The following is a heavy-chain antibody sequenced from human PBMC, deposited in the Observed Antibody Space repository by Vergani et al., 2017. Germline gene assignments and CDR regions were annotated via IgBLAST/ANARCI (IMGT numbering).Heavy chain of an antibody. D-gene: IGHD5-12*01. CDR3: AKANPRNSGYEYLYYYHAMDV. CDR1: GFTFNHYA. CDR2: ISGSGGST. J-gene: IGHJ6*02. Sequence: EVQLLASGGDLVQLGGSLRLSCAASGFTFNHYAMNWVRQAPGKGLEWVSGISGSGGSTYYTGSVKGRFTISRDSSKNTLYLQMNSLSAGDTAVYYCAKANPRNSGYEYLYYYHAMDVWGQGTTVTVSS. V-gene: IGHV3-23*01.